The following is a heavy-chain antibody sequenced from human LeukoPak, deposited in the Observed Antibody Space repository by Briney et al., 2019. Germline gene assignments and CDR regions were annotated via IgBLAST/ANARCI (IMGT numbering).Heavy chain of an antibody. CDR3: ARVESDYYGMDV. J-gene: IGHJ6*02. Sequence: ASVKVSCKASGYTFTSYYMHWVRQAPGQGLEWMGIINPSGGSTSYAQRFQGRVTMTRDTSTSTVYMELSSLRSEDTAVYYCARVESDYYGMDVWGQGTTVTVSS. V-gene: IGHV1-46*01. CDR1: GYTFTSYY. D-gene: IGHD5-24*01. CDR2: INPSGGST.